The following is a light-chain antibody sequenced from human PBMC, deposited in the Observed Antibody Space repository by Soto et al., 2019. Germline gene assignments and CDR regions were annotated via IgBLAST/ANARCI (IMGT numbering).Light chain of an antibody. J-gene: IGKJ1*01. CDR2: AAS. CDR1: QGIIDY. V-gene: IGKV1-27*01. Sequence: DIQMTQSPSSLSASVGDTVTITCRASQGIIDYLAWYQQRPGKAPTLLIYAASTLHTGVPSPFSGRGAGTAFTLTTTTLHPEDVATYYCQKYDTAPQTFRPGTKVEIK. CDR3: QKYDTAPQT.